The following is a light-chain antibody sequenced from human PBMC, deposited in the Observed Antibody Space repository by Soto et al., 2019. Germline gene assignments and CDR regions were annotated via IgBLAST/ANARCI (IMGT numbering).Light chain of an antibody. J-gene: IGKJ1*01. CDR1: QSISSY. CDR2: AAS. V-gene: IGKV1-39*01. CDR3: QRSYSTWT. Sequence: DIQMTQSPSSLSASVGDRVTIACRASQSISSYLNWYQQKPGXTPXXLIYAASSLQSGVPSRFSGSGSGTDFTLTISSLQPEDFATYYCQRSYSTWTFGQGTKVDIK.